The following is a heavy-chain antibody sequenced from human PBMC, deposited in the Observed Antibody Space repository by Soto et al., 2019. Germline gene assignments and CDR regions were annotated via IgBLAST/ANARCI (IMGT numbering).Heavy chain of an antibody. D-gene: IGHD6-13*01. V-gene: IGHV4-4*02. CDR2: IYHSGST. J-gene: IGHJ6*02. CDR1: GGSISSSNW. Sequence: QVQLQESGPGLVKPSGTLSLTCAVSGGSISSSNWWSWVRQPPGKGLEWIGEIYHSGSTNYNPSLKGRVTISVDKSKNQFSLKLSSVTAADTAVYYCARAPWQQLVLGYYYYYGMDVWGQGTTVTVSS. CDR3: ARAPWQQLVLGYYYYYGMDV.